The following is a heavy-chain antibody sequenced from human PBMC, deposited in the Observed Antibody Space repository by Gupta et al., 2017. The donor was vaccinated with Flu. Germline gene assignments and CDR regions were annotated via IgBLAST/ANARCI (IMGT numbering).Heavy chain of an antibody. CDR3: ARERRGFSYYFDF. CDR2: INPSGKST. D-gene: IGHD5-12*01. V-gene: IGHV1-46*01. Sequence: QVQLVQSGAEMRKARASVQVSCKASGYTLSNHYMHWVRQATGQGLEWMGVINPSGKSTYDARTFQGRVNVTRDTSTSTVYMELNNLRSDDTAVYYCARERRGFSYYFDFWGQGALVTVSS. J-gene: IGHJ4*02. CDR1: GYTLSNHY.